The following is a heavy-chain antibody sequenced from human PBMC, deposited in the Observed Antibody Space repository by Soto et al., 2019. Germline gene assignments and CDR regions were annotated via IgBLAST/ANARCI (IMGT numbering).Heavy chain of an antibody. J-gene: IGHJ6*02. D-gene: IGHD3-9*01. Sequence: PTLVNPTQTLTLTGTFYGFSLSTSGMCVSWIRQPPGKALEWLARIDWDDDKYYSTSLKTRLTISKDTSKNQVVLTMTNMDPVDTATYYCARIPAYYDILTCYWANYGMYVCGQGTKVPVYS. V-gene: IGHV2-70*11. CDR2: IDWDDDK. CDR1: GFSLSTSGMC. CDR3: ARIPAYYDILTCYWANYGMYV.